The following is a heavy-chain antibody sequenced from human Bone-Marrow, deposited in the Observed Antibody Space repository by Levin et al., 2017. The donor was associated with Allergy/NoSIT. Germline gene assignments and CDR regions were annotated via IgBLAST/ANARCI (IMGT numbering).Heavy chain of an antibody. J-gene: IGHJ6*02. CDR3: ARHASYYDFWSGRKSPNHNYAMDV. V-gene: IGHV4-39*01. Sequence: GSLRLSCTVSGGSISSSSFYWGWIRQPPGKGLEWIGSVYYSGSTYYNPSLKSRVTISVDTSKNQFSLKLSPVTAADTAVYYCARHASYYDFWSGRKSPNHNYAMDVWGQGTTVTVSS. D-gene: IGHD3-3*01. CDR1: GGSISSSSFY. CDR2: VYYSGST.